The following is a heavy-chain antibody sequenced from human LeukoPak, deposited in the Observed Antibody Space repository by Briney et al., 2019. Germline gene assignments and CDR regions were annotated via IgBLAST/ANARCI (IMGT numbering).Heavy chain of an antibody. CDR1: GFTVSSNY. V-gene: IGHV3-53*01. CDR2: IYSGGST. Sequence: GGSLRLSCAASGFTVSSNYMSWVRQAPGKGLEWVSVIYSGGSTYYADSVKGRFTISRDNSKNTLYLQMNSLRAEDTAVYYCAKDGLALYNWNYGDYWGQGTLVTVSS. D-gene: IGHD1-7*01. CDR3: AKDGLALYNWNYGDY. J-gene: IGHJ4*02.